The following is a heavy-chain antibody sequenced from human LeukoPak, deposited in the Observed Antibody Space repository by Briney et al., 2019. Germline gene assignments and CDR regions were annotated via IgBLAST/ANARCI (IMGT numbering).Heavy chain of an antibody. Sequence: ASVKVSCKASGYTFTAYYMHWVRQAPGQGLEWMGWINPNSGGTNYAQKFRGRVTMTRDTSISTAYMELSRLRSDDTAVYYCARVIGDGYNYHYWGQGTLVTVSS. CDR3: ARVIGDGYNYHY. D-gene: IGHD5-24*01. V-gene: IGHV1-2*02. CDR2: INPNSGGT. CDR1: GYTFTAYY. J-gene: IGHJ4*02.